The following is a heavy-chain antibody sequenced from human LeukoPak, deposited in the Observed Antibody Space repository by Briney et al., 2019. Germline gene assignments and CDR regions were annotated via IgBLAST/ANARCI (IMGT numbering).Heavy chain of an antibody. V-gene: IGHV1-8*01. CDR1: GYTFTSYD. CDR3: ARAPPPAHYYGMDV. CDR2: MNPNSGNT. D-gene: IGHD2-2*01. Sequence: VASVKVSCKASGYTFTSYDINWVRQATGQGLEWMGWMNPNSGNTGYAQKFQGRVTTTRNTSISTAYMELSSLRSEDTAVYYCARAPPPAHYYGMDVWGQGTTVTVSS. J-gene: IGHJ6*02.